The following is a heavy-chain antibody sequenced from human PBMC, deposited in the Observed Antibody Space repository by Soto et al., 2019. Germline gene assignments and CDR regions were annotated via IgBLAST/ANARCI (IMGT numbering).Heavy chain of an antibody. CDR3: ARFGGGMDV. D-gene: IGHD3-10*01. CDR1: GGSISGINW. V-gene: IGHV4-4*02. Sequence: QVQLQESGPGLVKPSGTLSLTCVVSGGSISGINWWYWVRQPPGKGLEWIGEIYHSGSTHYNPSLKSLVTISVDKSKNQFSLKLSSVTVADTAVYYCARFGGGMDVWGQGTTVTVSS. CDR2: IYHSGST. J-gene: IGHJ6*02.